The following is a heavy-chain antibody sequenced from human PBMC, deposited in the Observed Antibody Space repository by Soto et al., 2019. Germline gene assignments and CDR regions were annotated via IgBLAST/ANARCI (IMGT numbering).Heavy chain of an antibody. D-gene: IGHD3-9*01. CDR2: IYYSGST. CDR1: GGSISSSY. V-gene: IGHV4-59*01. CDR3: ARARQYYDILTGYYSYWFDP. Sequence: SETLSLTCTVSGGSISSSYWSWIRQPPGKGLEWIGYIYYSGSTNYNPSLKSRVTISVDTSKNQFSLKLSSVTAADTAVYYCARARQYYDILTGYYSYWFDPWGQGTLVTVSS. J-gene: IGHJ5*02.